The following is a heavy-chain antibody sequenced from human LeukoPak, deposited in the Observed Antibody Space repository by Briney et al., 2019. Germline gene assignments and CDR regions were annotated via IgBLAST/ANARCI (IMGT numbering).Heavy chain of an antibody. Sequence: PSETLSLTCTVSGYSISSGYYWGWIRQPPGKGLEWIGSIYHSGSTYYNPSLKSRVTISVDTSKNQFSLKLSSVTAADTAVYYCARGVVGATPNYYYYYYMDVWGKGTTVNVSS. D-gene: IGHD1-26*01. CDR1: GYSISSGYY. CDR3: ARGVVGATPNYYYYYYMDV. V-gene: IGHV4-38-2*02. J-gene: IGHJ6*03. CDR2: IYHSGST.